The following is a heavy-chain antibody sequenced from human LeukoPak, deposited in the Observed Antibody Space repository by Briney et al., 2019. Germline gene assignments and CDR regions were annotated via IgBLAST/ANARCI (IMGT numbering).Heavy chain of an antibody. CDR2: ISYSGST. CDR3: ARHPELYFFDY. J-gene: IGHJ4*02. D-gene: IGHD3-10*01. CDR1: GASINSYY. Sequence: SETLSLTCTVSGASINSYYWSWIRQPPGKGLEWIGYISYSGSTTYNPSLKSRVTISADTSKNQVSMTLSSVTAADTAVYYCARHPELYFFDYWGQGTLVTVSS. V-gene: IGHV4-59*08.